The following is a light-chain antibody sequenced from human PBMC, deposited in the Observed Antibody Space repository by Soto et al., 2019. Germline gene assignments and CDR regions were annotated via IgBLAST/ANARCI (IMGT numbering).Light chain of an antibody. V-gene: IGLV2-11*01. CDR2: DVS. CDR3: CSYAGSYTYV. J-gene: IGLJ1*01. CDR1: SSDVGGYNY. Sequence: SARTQPRSVSGSPGQSVTISCTGTSSDVGGYNYVSWYQQHPGKAPKLMIYDVSKRPSGVPDRFSGSKSGNTASLTISGLQAEDEADYYCCSYAGSYTYVFGTGTKVTVL.